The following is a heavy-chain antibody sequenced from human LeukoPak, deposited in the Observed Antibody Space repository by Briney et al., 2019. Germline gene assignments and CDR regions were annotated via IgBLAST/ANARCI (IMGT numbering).Heavy chain of an antibody. CDR1: GGSISSGSYY. Sequence: SETLSLTCTVSGGSISSGSYYWSWIRQPAGKGLESIGRIYTSGTTNYNPSLKSRVTISVDTSKNQFSLKLSSVTAADTAVYYCARDQGSTSAIDYWGQGTLVTVSS. J-gene: IGHJ4*02. CDR2: IYTSGTT. CDR3: ARDQGSTSAIDY. D-gene: IGHD2-2*01. V-gene: IGHV4-61*02.